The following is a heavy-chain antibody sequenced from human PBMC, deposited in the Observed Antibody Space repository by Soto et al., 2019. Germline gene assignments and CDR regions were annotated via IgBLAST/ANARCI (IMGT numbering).Heavy chain of an antibody. Sequence: ASVKVSCKASGGTFSSYAISWVRQAPGQVLEWMGGIIPIFGTANYAQKFQGRVTITADESTSTAYMELSSLRSEDTAVYYCARGGDYYYYGMDVWGQGTTVTVSS. V-gene: IGHV1-69*13. CDR2: IIPIFGTA. CDR3: ARGGDYYYYGMDV. J-gene: IGHJ6*02. CDR1: GGTFSSYA.